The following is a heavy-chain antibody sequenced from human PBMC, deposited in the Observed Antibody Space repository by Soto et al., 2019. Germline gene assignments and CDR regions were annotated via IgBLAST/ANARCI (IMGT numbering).Heavy chain of an antibody. CDR3: SRDALLTGYLVDYYDYGMDV. V-gene: IGHV1-18*01. Sequence: QVQLVQSGAEVKKPGASVKVSCKASGYTFTSYGISWVRQAPGQGLEWMGWISAYNGNTNYAQKLQGRVTMTTDTXXSTAYMELRRSRAEDTAVYYCSRDALLTGYLVDYYDYGMDVWGQGTTVTVSS. D-gene: IGHD3-9*01. CDR2: ISAYNGNT. J-gene: IGHJ6*02. CDR1: GYTFTSYG.